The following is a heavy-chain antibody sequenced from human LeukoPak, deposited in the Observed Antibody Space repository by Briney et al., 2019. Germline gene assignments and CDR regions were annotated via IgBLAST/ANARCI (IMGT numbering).Heavy chain of an antibody. CDR3: ARGTRKVLDC. CDR1: APTVSSNY. J-gene: IGHJ4*02. V-gene: IGHV3-66*01. Sequence: GPSLRPSCAPSAPTVSSNYMSWVRRAPGKGRGWDSVIYIGVSTYYADSVKGRFTISRDNSKTTRYLKMNSLRAEDEAVYYCARGTRKVLDCWGRGTLVTVSS. CDR2: IYIGVST.